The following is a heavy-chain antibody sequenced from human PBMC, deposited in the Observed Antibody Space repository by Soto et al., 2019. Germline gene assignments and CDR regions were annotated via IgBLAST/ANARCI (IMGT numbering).Heavy chain of an antibody. CDR3: AKAQTPLRFLEWPHKVYYFDY. D-gene: IGHD3-3*01. V-gene: IGHV3-15*07. CDR2: IKSKTDGGTT. CDR1: GFTFSNAW. Sequence: GGSLRLSCAASGFTFSNAWMNWVRQAPGKGLEWVGRIKSKTDGGTTDYAAPVKGRFTISRDDSKNTLNLQMNSLTAEDTAVYYCAKAQTPLRFLEWPHKVYYFDYWGQGTLVTVSS. J-gene: IGHJ4*02.